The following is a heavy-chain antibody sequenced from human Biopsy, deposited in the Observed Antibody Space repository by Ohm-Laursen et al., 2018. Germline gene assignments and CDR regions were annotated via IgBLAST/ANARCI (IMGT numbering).Heavy chain of an antibody. Sequence: GASVKVSRKVSGYTFIIYDTDWVRQAPGQGLVWMVWMNPNSGKTGYAQKFQGRVTMTTNTSVNTAYMELSSLTFEDRAVYYCAIEGGTYSKPFDYWGQGSQVIVSS. CDR1: GYTFIIYD. V-gene: IGHV1-8*01. CDR2: MNPNSGKT. J-gene: IGHJ4*02. CDR3: AIEGGTYSKPFDY. D-gene: IGHD1-26*01.